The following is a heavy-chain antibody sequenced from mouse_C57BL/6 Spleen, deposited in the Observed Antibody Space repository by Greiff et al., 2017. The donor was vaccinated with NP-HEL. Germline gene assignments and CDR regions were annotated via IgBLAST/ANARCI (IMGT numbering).Heavy chain of an antibody. J-gene: IGHJ2*01. CDR1: GYSFTGYY. D-gene: IGHD2-5*01. V-gene: IGHV1-42*01. Sequence: EVQLQQSGPELVKPGASVKISCKASGYSFTGYYMNWVKQSPEKSLEWIGEINPSTGGTTYNQKFKAKATLTVDKSSSTAYMQLKSLTSEDSAVYYCAMYSNGAYWGQGTTLTVSS. CDR3: AMYSNGAY. CDR2: INPSTGGT.